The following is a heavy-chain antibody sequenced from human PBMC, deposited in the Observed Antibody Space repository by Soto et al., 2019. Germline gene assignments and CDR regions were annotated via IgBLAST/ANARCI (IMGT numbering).Heavy chain of an antibody. J-gene: IGHJ3*02. CDR1: GGSISSGGYY. Sequence: QVQLQESGPGLVKPSQTLSLTCTVSGGSISSGGYYWSWIRQHPGKGLEWIGYIYYSGSTYYNPSLKSRVTISVDTSKNQCSLKLSSVTAADTAAYYCARDSSGATSGFDIWGQGTMVTVSS. V-gene: IGHV4-31*03. D-gene: IGHD1-26*01. CDR3: ARDSSGATSGFDI. CDR2: IYYSGST.